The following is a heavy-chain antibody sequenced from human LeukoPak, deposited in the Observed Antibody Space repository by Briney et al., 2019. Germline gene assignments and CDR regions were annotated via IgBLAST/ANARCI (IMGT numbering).Heavy chain of an antibody. CDR3: ARDGSGSYWGGDY. CDR1: GFTFNSYA. Sequence: GGSLRLSCTASGFTFNSYAMTWVRQAPGKGLEWVSSIIGSGASTYYADSVKGRFTISRDNAKNSLYLQMNSLRAEDTAVYYCARDGSGSYWGGDYWGQGTLVTVSS. D-gene: IGHD1-26*01. J-gene: IGHJ4*02. CDR2: IIGSGAST. V-gene: IGHV3-23*01.